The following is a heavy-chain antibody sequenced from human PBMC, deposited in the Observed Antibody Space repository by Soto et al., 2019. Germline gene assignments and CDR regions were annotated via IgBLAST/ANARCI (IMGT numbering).Heavy chain of an antibody. V-gene: IGHV3-66*04. Sequence: PGGSLRLSCAASGFTVSSNYMSWVRQAPGKGLEWVSVIYSGGSTYYADSVKGRFTISRDNSKNTLYLQMNSLRAEDTVVYYCARLGRTMVRGVMDYYYGMDVWGQGTTVTVSS. CDR1: GFTVSSNY. D-gene: IGHD3-10*01. CDR2: IYSGGST. J-gene: IGHJ6*02. CDR3: ARLGRTMVRGVMDYYYGMDV.